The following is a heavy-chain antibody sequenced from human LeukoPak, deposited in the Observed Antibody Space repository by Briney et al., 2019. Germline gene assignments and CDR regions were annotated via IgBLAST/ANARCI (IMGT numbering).Heavy chain of an antibody. Sequence: SETLSLTCTVSGGSISSYYWSWIRQPPGKGLEWIGYIYYSGSTNYNPSLKSRVTISVDTSKNQFSLKLSSVTAADTAVYYCARQEYQLQSNFDYWGQGTLVTVSS. CDR3: ARQEYQLQSNFDY. J-gene: IGHJ4*02. D-gene: IGHD2-2*01. CDR1: GGSISSYY. V-gene: IGHV4-59*08. CDR2: IYYSGST.